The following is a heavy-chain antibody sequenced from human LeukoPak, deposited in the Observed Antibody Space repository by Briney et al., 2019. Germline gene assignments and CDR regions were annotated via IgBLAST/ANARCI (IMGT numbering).Heavy chain of an antibody. CDR1: GFTFSSYS. D-gene: IGHD5-18*01. Sequence: GGSLRLSCAASGFTFSSYSMNWVRQAPGKGLEWVASISSSSSYTYYADSVKGRFTISRDNAKNSLYLQMNSLRAEDTAVYYCARGYTYGYDYWGQGTLLTVSS. V-gene: IGHV3-21*01. CDR3: ARGYTYGYDY. J-gene: IGHJ4*02. CDR2: ISSSSSYT.